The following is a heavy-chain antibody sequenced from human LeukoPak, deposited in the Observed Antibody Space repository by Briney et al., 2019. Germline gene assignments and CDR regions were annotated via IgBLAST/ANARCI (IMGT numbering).Heavy chain of an antibody. D-gene: IGHD1-26*01. J-gene: IGHJ5*01. CDR3: ARTGMGGNVWIDS. V-gene: IGHV1-8*01. Sequence: GASVEVPCKASGYTFTNYDINWVRQATGQGLEWMGWMNPNSGDTGYAQKFQGRVTMTRDTSISTAYMELTALTSADTAIFYCARTGMGGNVWIDSWGQGTLVTVSS. CDR2: MNPNSGDT. CDR1: GYTFTNYD.